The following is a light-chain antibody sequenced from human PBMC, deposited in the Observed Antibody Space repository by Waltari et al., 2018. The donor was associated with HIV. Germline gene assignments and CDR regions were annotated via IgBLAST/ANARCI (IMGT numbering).Light chain of an antibody. Sequence: SYEVTQPSSVAVSPGQPASITCSGYELGDKYTCWYQQKPGQSPLMVIYQDNKRPSGIPERFSGSSSGHTATLTISGTLPMDEADYYCQAWGSSTSGVFGTGTKLTVL. CDR2: QDN. V-gene: IGLV3-1*01. J-gene: IGLJ3*02. CDR1: ELGDKY. CDR3: QAWGSSTSGV.